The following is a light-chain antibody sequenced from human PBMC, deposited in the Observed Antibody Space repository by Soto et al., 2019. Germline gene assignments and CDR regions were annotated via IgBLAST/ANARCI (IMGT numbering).Light chain of an antibody. V-gene: IGLV4-69*01. CDR2: VTSDGSH. CDR3: QAWGTGGV. Sequence: QLVLTQSPSASASPGASVKLTCTLSSGHSDYAIAWPQQQPEKGPRYLMKVTSDGSHTKGDGIPDCFSGSSSGAARYLTISSLRSDDESDYYCQAWGTGGVFGGGTKLTVL. J-gene: IGLJ3*02. CDR1: SGHSDYA.